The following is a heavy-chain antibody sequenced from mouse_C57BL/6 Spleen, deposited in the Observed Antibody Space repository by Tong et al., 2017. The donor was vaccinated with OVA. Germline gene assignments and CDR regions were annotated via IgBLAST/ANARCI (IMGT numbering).Heavy chain of an antibody. Sequence: VQLQESGTELVKPGASVQLSCKASGYTFTSYWMHWVKQRPGQGLEWIGNINPSNGGTNYNEKFKSKATLTVDKSASTAYMQLSSLTAEDSAVYYCARDYYGSSWGYYLDYWGQGTTLTVSS. CDR2: INPSNGGT. D-gene: IGHD1-1*01. CDR3: ARDYYGSSWGYYLDY. J-gene: IGHJ2*01. CDR1: GYTFTSYW. V-gene: IGHV1-53*01.